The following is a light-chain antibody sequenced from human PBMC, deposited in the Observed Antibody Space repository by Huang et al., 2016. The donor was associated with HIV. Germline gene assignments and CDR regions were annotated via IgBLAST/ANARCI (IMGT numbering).Light chain of an antibody. J-gene: IGKJ3*01. CDR2: WAS. CDR1: RIILYNSNNKNY. CDR3: QQYYTTPGT. V-gene: IGKV4-1*01. Sequence: DIVLTQSPDSLAVSLGERATINCSSSRIILYNSNNKNYVDWHQQKPGQSPKRRISWASTRESGGPDRFSGSGSETDFTLTISSLQAEDVAVYFCQQYYTTPGTFGPGTTVHIK.